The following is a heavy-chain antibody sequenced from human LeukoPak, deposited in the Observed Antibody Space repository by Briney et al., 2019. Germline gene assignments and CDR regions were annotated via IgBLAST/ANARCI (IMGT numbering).Heavy chain of an antibody. CDR2: IYYGGST. CDR1: GGSISSYY. Sequence: SETLSLTCTVSGGSISSYYWSWIRQPPGKGLEWIGYIYYGGSTNYNPSLKSRVTISVNTSKNQFSLKLSSVTAADTAVYYCARRRGDYLPLDAFDIWGQGTMVTVSS. V-gene: IGHV4-59*01. CDR3: ARRRGDYLPLDAFDI. D-gene: IGHD4-17*01. J-gene: IGHJ3*02.